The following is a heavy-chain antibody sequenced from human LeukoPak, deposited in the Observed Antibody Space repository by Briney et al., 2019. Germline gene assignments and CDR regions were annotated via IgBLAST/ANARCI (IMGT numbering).Heavy chain of an antibody. CDR3: ARDQVTMVRGVIYYYGMDV. Sequence: PGGSLRLSCAASGFAVSSNYMSWVRQAPGKGLEWVSVIHSDGSTYYADSVKGRFTISRDNSKNTLYLRMNSLRAEDTAVYYCARDQVTMVRGVIYYYGMDVWGQGTTVTVSS. CDR1: GFAVSSNY. D-gene: IGHD3-10*01. CDR2: IHSDGST. J-gene: IGHJ6*02. V-gene: IGHV3-66*01.